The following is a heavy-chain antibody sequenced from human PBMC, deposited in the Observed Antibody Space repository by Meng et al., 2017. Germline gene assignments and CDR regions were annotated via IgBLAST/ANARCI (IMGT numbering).Heavy chain of an antibody. CDR3: AHSRYYDSSGYYKNFDY. CDR1: GFSLSTSGVG. V-gene: IGHV2-5*01. D-gene: IGHD3-22*01. J-gene: IGHJ4*02. CDR2: IYWNDDK. Sequence: HIPLKESGPTLVKPTQTLTLTCPFSGFSLSTSGVGVGWIRQPPGKALEWLALIYWNDDKRYSPSLKSRLTITKDTSKNQVVLTMTNMDPVDTATYYCAHSRYYDSSGYYKNFDYWGQGTLVTVSS.